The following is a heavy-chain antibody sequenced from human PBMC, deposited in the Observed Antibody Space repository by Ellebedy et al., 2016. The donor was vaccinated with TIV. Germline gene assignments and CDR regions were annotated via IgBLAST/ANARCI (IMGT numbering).Heavy chain of an antibody. J-gene: IGHJ5*02. V-gene: IGHV1-8*02. D-gene: IGHD6-13*01. CDR1: GYTFTSYD. CDR3: ARGLYTTSWARFYP. Sequence: AASVKVSCKASGYTFTSYDINWLRQATGQGPEWMGWMDHNSGKTDYAQKFQGRVTITRSAATSTAHMELSSLRSDDTAVYYYARGLYTTSWARFYPWGQGTLVTVSP. CDR2: MDHNSGKT.